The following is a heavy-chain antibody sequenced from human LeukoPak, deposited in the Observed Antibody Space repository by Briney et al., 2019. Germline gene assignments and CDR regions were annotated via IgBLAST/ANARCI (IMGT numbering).Heavy chain of an antibody. CDR3: ARALGNGDFWSGYYHWFDP. D-gene: IGHD3-3*01. Sequence: ASVKVSCKASGYTFTGCYMHWVRQAPGQGLEWMGWINPNSGGTNYAQKFQGRVTMTRDTSISTAYMELSRLRSDDTAVYYCARALGNGDFWSGYYHWFDPWGQGTLVTVSS. CDR2: INPNSGGT. J-gene: IGHJ5*02. V-gene: IGHV1-2*02. CDR1: GYTFTGCY.